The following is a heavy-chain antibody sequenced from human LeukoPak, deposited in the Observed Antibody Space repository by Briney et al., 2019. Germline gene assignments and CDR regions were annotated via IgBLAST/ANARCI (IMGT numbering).Heavy chain of an antibody. CDR1: GGSISSSNW. V-gene: IGHV4-4*02. CDR2: IYHSGST. J-gene: IGHJ4*02. Sequence: PSETLSLTCAVSGGSISSSNWWSWVRQPPGKGLEWIGEIYHSGSTNYNPSLKSRVTISVDTSKNQFSLKLSSVTAADTAVYYCARGDVPLNFDYWGQGTLVTVSS. D-gene: IGHD2-2*01. CDR3: ARGDVPLNFDY.